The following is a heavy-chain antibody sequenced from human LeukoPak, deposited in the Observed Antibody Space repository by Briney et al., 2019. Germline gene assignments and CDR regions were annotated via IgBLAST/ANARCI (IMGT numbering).Heavy chain of an antibody. Sequence: SVKVSCKASGGTFSSYAISWVRQAPGQGLEWMGGIIPIFGTANYAQKFQGRVTITADESTSTAYMELSSLRSEDTAGYYCARAPDFVVVPAARGEDVFDIWGKGKMVTVFS. D-gene: IGHD2-2*01. CDR1: GGTFSSYA. V-gene: IGHV1-69*13. CDR2: IIPIFGTA. J-gene: IGHJ3*02. CDR3: ARAPDFVVVPAARGEDVFDI.